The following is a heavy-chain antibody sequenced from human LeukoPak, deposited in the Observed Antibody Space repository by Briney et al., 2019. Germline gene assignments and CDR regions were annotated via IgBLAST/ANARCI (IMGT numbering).Heavy chain of an antibody. V-gene: IGHV3-30-3*01. D-gene: IGHD5-18*01. CDR1: GLTFSSSW. CDR3: ARDIWATAMARTFDY. Sequence: GGSLRLSCAVSGLTFSSSWMHWVRQAPGKGLEWVAVISYDGSNKYYADSVKGRFTISRDNSKNTLYLQMNSLRAEDTAVYYCARDIWATAMARTFDYWGQGTLVTVSS. J-gene: IGHJ4*02. CDR2: ISYDGSNK.